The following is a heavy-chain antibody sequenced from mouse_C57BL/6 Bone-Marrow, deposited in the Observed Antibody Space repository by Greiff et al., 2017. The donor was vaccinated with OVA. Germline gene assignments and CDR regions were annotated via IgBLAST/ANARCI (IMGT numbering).Heavy chain of an antibody. CDR3: ARSILLLRDLGY. J-gene: IGHJ4*01. CDR2: IYPGDGDT. Sequence: QVQLQQSGPELVKPGASVKISCKASGYAFSSSWMNWVKQRPGKGLEWIGRIYPGDGDTNYNGKFKGKATLTADKASSTAYMQLISLTSEDSAVYFCARSILLLRDLGYWGQGTSVTVAS. D-gene: IGHD1-1*01. V-gene: IGHV1-82*01. CDR1: GYAFSSSW.